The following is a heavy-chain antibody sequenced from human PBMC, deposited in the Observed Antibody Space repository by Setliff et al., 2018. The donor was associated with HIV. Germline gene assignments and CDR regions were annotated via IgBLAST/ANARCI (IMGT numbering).Heavy chain of an antibody. CDR1: GGTFSSYT. D-gene: IGHD4-4*01. V-gene: IGHV1-69*13. CDR2: IIPIFGTT. J-gene: IGHJ3*02. Sequence: ASVKVSCKASGGTFSSYTISWVRQAPGQGLEWMGGIIPIFGTTNYAQKFQGRVTITADESTSTAYMELSSLRSEDTAVYYCAMSMTTYPVSRAFDIWGQGTMVTVS. CDR3: AMSMTTYPVSRAFDI.